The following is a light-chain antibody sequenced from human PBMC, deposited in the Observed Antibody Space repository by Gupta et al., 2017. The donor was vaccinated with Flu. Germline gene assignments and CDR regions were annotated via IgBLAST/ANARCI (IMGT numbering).Light chain of an antibody. CDR3: CSFAGGPYV. J-gene: IGLJ1*01. Sequence: SALTQPRPVSGSPGQSVTISCTGSSSDVGGYNYVSWYQQHPGKAPKLMIYDVSERPSGVPDRFSGSKSGSTASLTISGLQAEDEADYYCCSFAGGPYVFGTGTEVTVL. CDR2: DVS. V-gene: IGLV2-11*01. CDR1: SSDVGGYNY.